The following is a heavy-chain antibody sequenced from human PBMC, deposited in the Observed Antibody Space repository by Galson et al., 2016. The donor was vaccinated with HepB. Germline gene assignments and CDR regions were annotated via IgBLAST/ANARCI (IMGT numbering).Heavy chain of an antibody. J-gene: IGHJ4*02. V-gene: IGHV3-30*03. Sequence: SLRLSCAASGFIFRDFSMHWVRQAPGKGLEWVAHISDDGSTQHYADSVTGRFTISRDNSKNTLYLYMDSLRPEDTASYYCARALGHISWAFDYWSQSTLLTVSS. CDR2: ISDDGSTQ. CDR3: ARALGHISWAFDY. D-gene: IGHD1/OR15-1a*01. CDR1: GFIFRDFS.